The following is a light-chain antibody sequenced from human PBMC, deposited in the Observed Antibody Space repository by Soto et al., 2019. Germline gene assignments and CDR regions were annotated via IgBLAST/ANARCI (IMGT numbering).Light chain of an antibody. CDR1: QGISSY. CDR2: AAS. J-gene: IGKJ1*01. CDR3: QQSNTFWT. V-gene: IGKV1-9*01. Sequence: DIQMTQSPSFLSASVGDRVTITCRASQGISSYLAWYQQKPGKAPKLLIYAASILQSGVPSRFSGSGSGTEFTLTISSLQPDDFATYYCQQSNTFWTFGQGTKVDI.